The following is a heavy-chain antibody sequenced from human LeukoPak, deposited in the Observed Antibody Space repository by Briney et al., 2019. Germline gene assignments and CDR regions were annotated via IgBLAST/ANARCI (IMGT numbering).Heavy chain of an antibody. V-gene: IGHV4-30-2*01. Sequence: SETLSLTCTVSGGSISSGGYYWSWIRQPPGKGLEWIGYIYHSGSTYYNPSLKSRVTISVDRSKNQFSLKLSSVTAADTAVYYCARAVPDPRYCSGGSCYSNYYYMDVWGKGTTVTVSS. D-gene: IGHD2-15*01. J-gene: IGHJ6*03. CDR2: IYHSGST. CDR1: GGSISSGGYY. CDR3: ARAVPDPRYCSGGSCYSNYYYMDV.